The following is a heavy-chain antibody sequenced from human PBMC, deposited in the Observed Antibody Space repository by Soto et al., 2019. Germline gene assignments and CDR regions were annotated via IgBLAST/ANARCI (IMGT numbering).Heavy chain of an antibody. D-gene: IGHD3-9*01. V-gene: IGHV3-23*01. CDR2: ISGSGGST. J-gene: IGHJ3*02. CDR3: AKVSLAIRSFGAFDI. Sequence: PGGSLRLSCAASGFTFSSYAMNWVRQAPGKGLEWVSAISGSGGSTYYADSVKGRFTISRDNSKNTLYLQMNSLRAEDTAVYYCAKVSLAIRSFGAFDIWGQGTMVTVSS. CDR1: GFTFSSYA.